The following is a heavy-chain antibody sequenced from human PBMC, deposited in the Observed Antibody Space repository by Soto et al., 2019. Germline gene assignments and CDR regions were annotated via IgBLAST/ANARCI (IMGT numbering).Heavy chain of an antibody. CDR2: INRDSTVI. V-gene: IGHV3-48*01. Sequence: EEQLVESGGGLVQPGGSLRLSYAASGFSFSTHYMNWVRQTPGKGLEWVSSINRDSTVIKYADSVKGRFTISRDNARNSLSLQMNSLSAEDTAVYYCLNGDYYVGPGTLVTVSS. CDR3: LNGDYY. J-gene: IGHJ4*02. CDR1: GFSFSTHY. D-gene: IGHD3-16*01.